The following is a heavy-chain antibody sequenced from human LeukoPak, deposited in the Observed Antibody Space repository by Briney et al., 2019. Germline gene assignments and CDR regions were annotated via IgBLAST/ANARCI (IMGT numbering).Heavy chain of an antibody. Sequence: GGSLRLSCAASGFTFSSYGMHWVRQAPGKGLEWVAVISYDGSNQYYADSVKGRFTISRDNSKNTLYLQMNSLRAEDAAVYYCARARGDSSSWFFFRYWGQGTLVTVSS. CDR2: ISYDGSNQ. CDR1: GFTFSSYG. J-gene: IGHJ4*02. CDR3: ARARGDSSSWFFFRY. D-gene: IGHD6-13*01. V-gene: IGHV3-30*03.